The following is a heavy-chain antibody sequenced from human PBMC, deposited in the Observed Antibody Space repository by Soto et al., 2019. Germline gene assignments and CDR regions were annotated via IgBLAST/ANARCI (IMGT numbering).Heavy chain of an antibody. J-gene: IGHJ2*01. Sequence: EVQLVESVGGLVQPGRSLRLSCAASGFTFDDYAMHWVRQAPGKGLEWVSGISWNSGSIGYADSVKGRFTISRDNAKNSLYLQMNSLRAEDTALYYCAKDVSGGYYRSYWYFDLWGRGTLVTVSA. CDR2: ISWNSGSI. CDR1: GFTFDDYA. CDR3: AKDVSGGYYRSYWYFDL. D-gene: IGHD3-10*01. V-gene: IGHV3-9*01.